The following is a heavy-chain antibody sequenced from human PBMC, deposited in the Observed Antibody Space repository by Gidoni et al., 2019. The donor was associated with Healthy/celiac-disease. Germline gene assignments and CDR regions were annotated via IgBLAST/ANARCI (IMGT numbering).Heavy chain of an antibody. Sequence: QVQLVESGGGVVQPGRSLRLSCAASGFTFSSYGMHWVRQAPGKGLELVAVISYDGSNKYYADSVKGRFTISRDNSNNTLYLQMNSLRAEDTAVYYCAKDQFSKLRHFIYGMDVWGQGTTVTVSS. CDR1: GFTFSSYG. V-gene: IGHV3-30*18. CDR3: AKDQFSKLRHFIYGMDV. CDR2: ISYDGSNK. D-gene: IGHD1-7*01. J-gene: IGHJ6*02.